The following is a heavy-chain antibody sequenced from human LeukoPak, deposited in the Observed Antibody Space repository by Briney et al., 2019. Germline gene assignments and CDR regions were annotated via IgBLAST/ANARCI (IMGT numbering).Heavy chain of an antibody. CDR3: ARALSA. D-gene: IGHD3-3*01. CDR1: GFTFTNYW. CDR2: IKQDGSEI. J-gene: IGHJ4*02. Sequence: GGSLRLSCAASGFTFTNYWMHWVHQAPGKGLEWVANIKQDGSEIYYVASVKGRFSISRDNARNSVYLQMNNLRAEDTAVYYCARALSAWGQGTLVAVSS. V-gene: IGHV3-7*03.